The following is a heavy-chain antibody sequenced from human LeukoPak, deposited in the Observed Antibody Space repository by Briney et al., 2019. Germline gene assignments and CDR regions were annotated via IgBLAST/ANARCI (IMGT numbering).Heavy chain of an antibody. J-gene: IGHJ4*02. CDR2: ITWKSHRT. Sequence: GGSLRLSCAASGFTFDDNTMHWVRHTPGRGLEWVSFITWKSHRTHYADSVRGRFTVSRDNSKDSMHLEMNSLKTEDTGLYHCASEVGYRSLGYLGQGTLVTVSS. CDR1: GFTFDDNT. V-gene: IGHV3-43*01. D-gene: IGHD3-3*01. CDR3: ASEVGYRSLGY.